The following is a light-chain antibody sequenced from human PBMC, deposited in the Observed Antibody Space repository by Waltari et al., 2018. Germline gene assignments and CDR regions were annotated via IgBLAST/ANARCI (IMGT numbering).Light chain of an antibody. V-gene: IGKV1-5*03. J-gene: IGKJ1*01. Sequence: TIPCRASRSISYWLAWYQQKPGQAPKLLIYRASNLIDGVPSRFSGRGAWTEFTLTIDSLQPDDFATYFCQQYSGSPPWTFGQGTKVEIK. CDR3: QQYSGSPPWT. CDR1: RSISYW. CDR2: RAS.